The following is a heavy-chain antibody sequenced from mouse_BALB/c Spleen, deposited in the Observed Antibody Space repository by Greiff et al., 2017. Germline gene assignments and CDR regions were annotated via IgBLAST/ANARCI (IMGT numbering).Heavy chain of an antibody. J-gene: IGHJ3*01. V-gene: IGHV1-69*02. CDR3: TRENSRGYSWFAY. CDR2: IYPSDSYT. Sequence: VQLQQPGAELVRPGASVKLSCKASGYTFTSYWINWVKQRPGQGLEWIGNIYPSDSYTNYNQKFKDKATLTVDKSSSTAYMQLSSPTSEDSAVYYCTRENSRGYSWFAYWGQGTLVTVSA. CDR1: GYTFTSYW.